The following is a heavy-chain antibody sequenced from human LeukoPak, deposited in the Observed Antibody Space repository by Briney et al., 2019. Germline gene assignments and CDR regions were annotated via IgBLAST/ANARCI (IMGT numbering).Heavy chain of an antibody. D-gene: IGHD3-22*01. CDR1: GGSFSGYY. J-gene: IGHJ4*02. Sequence: SETLSLTCAVYGGSFSGYYWSWIRQPPGKGLEWIGEINHSGSTNYNPSLKSRVIISEDTSRNQFSLKLTSVTAADTAVYYCARGGSGDSSGYYGNYFDYWGQGTLVTVSS. CDR2: INHSGST. CDR3: ARGGSGDSSGYYGNYFDY. V-gene: IGHV4-34*01.